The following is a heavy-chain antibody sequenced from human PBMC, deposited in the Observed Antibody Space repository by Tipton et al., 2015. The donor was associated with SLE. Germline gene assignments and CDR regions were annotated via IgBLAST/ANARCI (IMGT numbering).Heavy chain of an antibody. V-gene: IGHV4-61*02. CDR2: IYTSGST. CDR3: AFRGAAAHDAFDI. Sequence: TLSLTCTVSGGPISSGSYYWSWIRQPAGKGLEWIGRIYTSGSTNYNPSLKCRATISVDPTKNQFSLKLSSVPAADTAVDYCAFRGAAAHDAFDIWGQGTKVTVS. D-gene: IGHD6-13*01. J-gene: IGHJ3*02. CDR1: GGPISSGSYY.